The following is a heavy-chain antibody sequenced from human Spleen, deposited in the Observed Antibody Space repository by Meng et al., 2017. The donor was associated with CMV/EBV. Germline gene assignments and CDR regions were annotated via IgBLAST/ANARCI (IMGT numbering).Heavy chain of an antibody. D-gene: IGHD4-23*01. Sequence: GESLKISCAASGFIFSSHSMNWVRQAPGKGLEWISAINTVSSYTYYADSVKGRFTISRDNAKNSLYLQMNSLRAEDTAVYYCARDFDYGGNSGIDYWGQGTLVTVSS. CDR1: GFIFSSHS. CDR3: ARDFDYGGNSGIDY. CDR2: INTVSSYT. V-gene: IGHV3-21*01. J-gene: IGHJ4*02.